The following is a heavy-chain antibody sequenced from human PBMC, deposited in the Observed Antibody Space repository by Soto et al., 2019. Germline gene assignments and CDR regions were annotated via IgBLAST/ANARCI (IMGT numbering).Heavy chain of an antibody. CDR1: GFTFSNAW. J-gene: IGHJ5*01. D-gene: IGHD2-15*01. CDR3: TIFSDTTMTVVHFVS. CDR2: IKRKTDGGTT. Sequence: PGGSLRLSCAASGFTFSNAWINWVRQAPGKGLEWVGRIKRKTDGGTTDFAAPVKGRFAISRDDSKNMVYLQMNSLKTEDTGIYYCTIFSDTTMTVVHFVSWGHGPLVTVS. V-gene: IGHV3-15*07.